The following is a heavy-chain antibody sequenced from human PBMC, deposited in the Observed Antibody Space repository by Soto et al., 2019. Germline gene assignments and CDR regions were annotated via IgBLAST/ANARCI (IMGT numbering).Heavy chain of an antibody. CDR1: VGTFSSYA. V-gene: IGHV1-69*12. CDR2: IIPILGTA. D-gene: IGHD2-15*01. J-gene: IGHJ4*02. CDR3: ARESRYCSGGSCYFLPGIDY. Sequence: QVQLVQSGAEVKKPGSSVKVSCKASVGTFSSYAISWVRQAPGQGLEWMGGIIPILGTANYAQKFQGRVTITADESQSTAYMELSSLRSEDTAVYYCARESRYCSGGSCYFLPGIDYWGQGTLVTVSS.